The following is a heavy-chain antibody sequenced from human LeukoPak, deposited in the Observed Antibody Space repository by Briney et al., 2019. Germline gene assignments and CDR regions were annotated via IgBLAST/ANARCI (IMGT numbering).Heavy chain of an antibody. D-gene: IGHD5-24*01. Sequence: SETLSLTCTVSGGSISSSSYYWGWIRQPPGKGLEWIGSIYYSGSTYYNPSLKSRVTISVDTSKNQFSLKLSSVTAADTAVYYCASSQVDGYWLEALNYWGQGTLVTVSS. J-gene: IGHJ4*02. CDR2: IYYSGST. CDR3: ASSQVDGYWLEALNY. V-gene: IGHV4-39*07. CDR1: GGSISSSSYY.